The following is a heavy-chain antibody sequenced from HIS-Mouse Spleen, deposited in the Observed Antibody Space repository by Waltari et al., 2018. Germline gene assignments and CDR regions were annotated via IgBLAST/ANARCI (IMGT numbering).Heavy chain of an antibody. Sequence: EVQLVESGGGLVQPGGSLRLSCAASGFTFSSYWMRWVRPTPGKGLEWVANIKQDGSEKYYVDAVKGRFTISRDNAKNSLYLQMNSLRAEDTAVYYCARDRAAAGTSWFDPWGQGTLVTVSS. V-gene: IGHV3-7*01. D-gene: IGHD6-13*01. J-gene: IGHJ5*02. CDR2: IKQDGSEK. CDR3: ARDRAAAGTSWFDP. CDR1: GFTFSSYW.